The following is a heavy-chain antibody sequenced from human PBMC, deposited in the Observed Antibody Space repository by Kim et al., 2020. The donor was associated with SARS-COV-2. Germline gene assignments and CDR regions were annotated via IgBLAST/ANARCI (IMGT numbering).Heavy chain of an antibody. Sequence: GGSLRLSCAASGMRFSDAWMTWVRQAPGKGLEWVGLIRGKAGGETIEYAAPVKGRFTLSRDDSESTLYLQMKNLKPDDTAVYYCAKDVPLTGGRYFHQWGQGTLVTVSS. J-gene: IGHJ4*02. V-gene: IGHV3-15*05. D-gene: IGHD2-15*01. CDR3: AKDVPLTGGRYFHQ. CDR1: GMRFSDAW. CDR2: IRGKAGGETI.